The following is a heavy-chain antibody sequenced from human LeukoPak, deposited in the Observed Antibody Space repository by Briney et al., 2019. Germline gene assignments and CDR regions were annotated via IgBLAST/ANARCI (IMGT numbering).Heavy chain of an antibody. Sequence: AGGSLRLSCAASGFTFSSYAMHWVRQAPGKGLEWVAVISYDGSNKYYADSVKGRFTISRDNSKNTLYLQMNSLRAEDTAVYYCARGKTYYYGSGSSDFDYWGQGTLVTVSS. CDR1: GFTFSSYA. CDR3: ARGKTYYYGSGSSDFDY. D-gene: IGHD3-10*01. CDR2: ISYDGSNK. J-gene: IGHJ4*02. V-gene: IGHV3-30-3*01.